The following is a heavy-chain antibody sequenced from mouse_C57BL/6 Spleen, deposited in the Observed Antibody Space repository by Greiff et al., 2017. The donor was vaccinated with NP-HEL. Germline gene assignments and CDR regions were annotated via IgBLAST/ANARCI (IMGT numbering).Heavy chain of an antibody. CDR2: ISSGSSTI. V-gene: IGHV5-17*01. D-gene: IGHD2-3*01. CDR3: ARGWLLHAMDY. CDR1: GFTFSDYG. J-gene: IGHJ4*01. Sequence: EVQLVESGGGLVKPGGSLKLSCAASGFTFSDYGMHWVRQAPEKGLEWVAYISSGSSTIYYADTVKGRFTISRDNAKNTLFLQRTSLRSEDTAMYYCARGWLLHAMDYWGQGTSVTVSS.